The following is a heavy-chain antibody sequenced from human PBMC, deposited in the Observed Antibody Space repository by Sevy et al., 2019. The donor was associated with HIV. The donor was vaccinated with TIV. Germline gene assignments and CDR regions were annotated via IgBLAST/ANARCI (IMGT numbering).Heavy chain of an antibody. V-gene: IGHV3-21*01. CDR2: ISSVSSYI. CDR1: GFTFSYYN. Sequence: GGSLRLSCAASGFTFSYYNMNWVRQAPGKGLEWVSSISSVSSYIFYVDSVKGRFTISRDNAKDSLFLQMNSLRAEDTAVYYCARNLDYYASGPPDSWGRGTLVTVSS. CDR3: ARNLDYYASGPPDS. D-gene: IGHD3-10*01. J-gene: IGHJ4*02.